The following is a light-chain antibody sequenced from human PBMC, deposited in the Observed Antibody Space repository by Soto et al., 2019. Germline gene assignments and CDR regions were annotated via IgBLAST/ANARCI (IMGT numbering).Light chain of an antibody. Sequence: EIVLTQSPATLSLSPGERATLSCRASQAVSRNLAWYQQRAGQAPRLLIYDIFNRATGIPARFSGSGSGTDFTLTISSLEPEDFAGYYCQQRDNWPLTFGGGTKVDI. CDR2: DIF. CDR1: QAVSRN. CDR3: QQRDNWPLT. J-gene: IGKJ4*01. V-gene: IGKV3-11*01.